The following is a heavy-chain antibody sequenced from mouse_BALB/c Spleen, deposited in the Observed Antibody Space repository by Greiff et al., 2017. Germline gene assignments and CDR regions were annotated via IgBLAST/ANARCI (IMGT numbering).Heavy chain of an antibody. J-gene: IGHJ4*01. CDR3: ARGAMDD. V-gene: IGHV3-6*02. CDR2: ISYDGST. Sequence: EVKLVESGPGLVKPSQSLSLTCSVTGYSFTSGYYWNWLRQFPGNKLVWMSYISYDGSTNYNPSLKNRISITRDTSMNQFFLKLNAVTTEDTATYNWARGAMDDWGEGTSVTVSS. CDR1: GYSFTSGYY.